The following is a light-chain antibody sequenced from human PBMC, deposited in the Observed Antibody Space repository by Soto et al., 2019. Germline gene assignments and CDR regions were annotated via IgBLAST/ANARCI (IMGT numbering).Light chain of an antibody. J-gene: IGLJ3*02. CDR1: SSNIGAGYD. CDR3: QSYDSSLSAWV. CDR2: LNN. Sequence: QSVLTQPPSVSGAPGQRVTISCTGSSSNIGAGYDVHWYQQIPGTAPKLLIYLNNNRTSGVPDRFSGSKSGTSASLAITGLQAEDEADYYCQSYDSSLSAWVFGGGTKLTVL. V-gene: IGLV1-40*01.